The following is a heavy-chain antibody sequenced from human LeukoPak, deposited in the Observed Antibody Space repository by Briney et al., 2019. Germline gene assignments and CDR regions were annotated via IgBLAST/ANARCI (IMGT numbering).Heavy chain of an antibody. CDR3: ARTPIDYDFWSGYFDY. CDR1: GGSISSGDYY. D-gene: IGHD3-3*01. V-gene: IGHV4-30-4*08. Sequence: SETLSLTCTVSGGSISSGDYYWSWIRQPPGKGLEWIGYIYYSGSTYYNPSLKSRVTISVDTSKNQFSLKLSSVTAADTAVYYCARTPIDYDFWSGYFDYWGQGTLVTVSS. CDR2: IYYSGST. J-gene: IGHJ4*02.